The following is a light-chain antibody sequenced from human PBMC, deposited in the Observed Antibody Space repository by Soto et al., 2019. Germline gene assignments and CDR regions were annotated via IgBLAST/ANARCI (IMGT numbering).Light chain of an antibody. J-gene: IGKJ1*01. CDR2: LAS. CDR1: QAVNTR. Sequence: EMWLTNFQVLLSWFPDDRVTLSCRASQAVNTRLAWYQHRTGQAPRLLIYLASNRAAGVPAKFSGSGSGTDVTLTISDVEPEDFAVSYCNQGQSCPRAFVQGTQGDSK. V-gene: IGKV3-11*01. CDR3: NQGQSCPRA.